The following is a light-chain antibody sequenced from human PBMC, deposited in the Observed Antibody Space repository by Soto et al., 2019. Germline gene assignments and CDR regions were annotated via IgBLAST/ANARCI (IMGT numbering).Light chain of an antibody. V-gene: IGKV3-15*01. J-gene: IGKJ1*01. CDR2: SAS. CDR3: QQYNNWPRT. Sequence: EIVMTQSPATLSVSPGERVTLSCRASQSVSSNLAWYQQKPGQAPRLLIYSASSRAAGISPRFSGGGSGTEFTLTISSLQSEDFAVYFCQQYNNWPRTFGQGTKVGIK. CDR1: QSVSSN.